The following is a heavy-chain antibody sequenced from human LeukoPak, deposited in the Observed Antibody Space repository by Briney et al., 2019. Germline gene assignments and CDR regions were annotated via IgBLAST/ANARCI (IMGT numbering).Heavy chain of an antibody. V-gene: IGHV4-34*01. CDR3: ARGHFRYSSGWYYRVYFDY. Sequence: SETLSLTCAVYGGSLSGYFWSWIRQPPGKGLEWIGEINHSGSTNYNPSPKSRVTISVDTSKNQFSLKLSSVTAADTAVYYCARGHFRYSSGWYYRVYFDYWGQGTLVTVSS. D-gene: IGHD6-19*01. CDR2: INHSGST. J-gene: IGHJ4*02. CDR1: GGSLSGYF.